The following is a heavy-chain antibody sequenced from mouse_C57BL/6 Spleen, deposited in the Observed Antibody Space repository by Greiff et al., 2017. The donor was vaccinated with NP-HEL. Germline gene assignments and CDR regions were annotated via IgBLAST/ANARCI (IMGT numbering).Heavy chain of an antibody. Sequence: VQLQQSGAELVKPGASVKISCKASGYAFSSYWMNWVKQRPGKGLEWIGQIYPGDGDTNYNGKFKGKATLTADKSSSTAYMQLSSLTSEDSAVYFCAIINWDGYYCDYWGQGTTLTVSS. V-gene: IGHV1-80*01. CDR3: AIINWDGYYCDY. J-gene: IGHJ2*01. CDR2: IYPGDGDT. D-gene: IGHD4-1*02. CDR1: GYAFSSYW.